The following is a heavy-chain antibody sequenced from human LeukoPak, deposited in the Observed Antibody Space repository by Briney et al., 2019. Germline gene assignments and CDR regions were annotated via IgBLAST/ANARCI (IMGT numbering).Heavy chain of an antibody. CDR2: ISASGDNT. V-gene: IGHV3-23*01. Sequence: GGTLRLYCAASRFTFNKYAMTWLPQAPGKGRVGVAVISASGDNTDYADSVKGRFTISRDNSKNTLSLQMNSLRVEDTAVYYCAEVVGTGTTPTDYWGQGTLVTVSS. J-gene: IGHJ4*02. CDR3: AEVVGTGTTPTDY. CDR1: RFTFNKYA. D-gene: IGHD1-1*01.